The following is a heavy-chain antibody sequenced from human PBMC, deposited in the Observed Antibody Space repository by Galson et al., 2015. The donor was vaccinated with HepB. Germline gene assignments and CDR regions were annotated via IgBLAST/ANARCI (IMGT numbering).Heavy chain of an antibody. J-gene: IGHJ2*01. D-gene: IGHD1-26*01. CDR2: ISSSSSYT. CDR3: ARRATPPERYFDL. V-gene: IGHV3-11*03. CDR1: GFTFSDYY. Sequence: SLRLSCAASGFTFSDYYMSWIRQAPGKGLEWVSYISSSSSYTNYADSVKGRFTISRDNAKNSLYLQMNSLRAEDTAVYYCARRATPPERYFDLWGRGTLVTVSS.